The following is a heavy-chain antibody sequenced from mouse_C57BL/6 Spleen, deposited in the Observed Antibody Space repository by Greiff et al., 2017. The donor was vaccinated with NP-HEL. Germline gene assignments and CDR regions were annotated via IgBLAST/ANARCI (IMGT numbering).Heavy chain of an antibody. CDR1: GYTFTEYT. D-gene: IGHD1-1*01. V-gene: IGHV1-62-2*01. CDR3: ARHEAGLYYYGSSYFDY. J-gene: IGHJ2*01. Sequence: QVQLQQSGAELVKPGASVKLSCKASGYTFTEYTIHWVKQRSGQGLEWIGWFYPGSGSIKYNEKFKDKATLTADKSSSTVYMELSRLTSEDSAVYFCARHEAGLYYYGSSYFDYWGQGTTLTVSS. CDR2: FYPGSGSI.